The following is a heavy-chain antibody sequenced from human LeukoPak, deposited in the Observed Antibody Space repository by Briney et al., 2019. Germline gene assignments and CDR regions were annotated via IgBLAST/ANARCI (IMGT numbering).Heavy chain of an antibody. J-gene: IGHJ6*03. CDR3: ARGSGSYYYYYYYMDV. CDR2: IYYSGST. Sequence: PSETLSLTCTVSGGSISSYHWSWIRQPPGKGLEWIGYIYYSGSTNYNPSLTSRVTISVDTSKNQFSLQLSSVPAADTAVYYCARGSGSYYYYYYYMDVWGKGTTVTVSS. D-gene: IGHD1-26*01. V-gene: IGHV4-59*01. CDR1: GGSISSYH.